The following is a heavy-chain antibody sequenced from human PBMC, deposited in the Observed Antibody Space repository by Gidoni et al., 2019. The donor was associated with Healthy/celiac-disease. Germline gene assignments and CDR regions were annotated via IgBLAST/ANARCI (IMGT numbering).Heavy chain of an antibody. D-gene: IGHD3-16*02. J-gene: IGHJ6*02. Sequence: EVQLLESGGGLVQPGGSLRLSCAASGFTFSSYAMSWVRQAPGKGLAWVSAISGSGGSTYYADSGKGRFTISRDNSKNTLYLQMNSLRAEDTAVYYCAKPWGGVIPVEDVWGQGTTVTVSS. CDR1: GFTFSSYA. CDR2: ISGSGGST. CDR3: AKPWGGVIPVEDV. V-gene: IGHV3-23*01.